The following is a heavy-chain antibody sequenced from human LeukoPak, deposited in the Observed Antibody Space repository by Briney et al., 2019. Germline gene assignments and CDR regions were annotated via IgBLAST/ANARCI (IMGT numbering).Heavy chain of an antibody. CDR2: INHSGST. V-gene: IGHV4-34*01. J-gene: IGHJ4*02. Sequence: PSETLSLTCAVYGGSFSGYYWSWIRQPPGKGLEWIGEINHSGSTNYNPSLTSRVTISVDTSKNQFSLKLSSVTAADTAVYYCARLLLYSSSWGQGTLVTVSS. CDR3: ARLLLYSSS. CDR1: GGSFSGYY. D-gene: IGHD6-13*01.